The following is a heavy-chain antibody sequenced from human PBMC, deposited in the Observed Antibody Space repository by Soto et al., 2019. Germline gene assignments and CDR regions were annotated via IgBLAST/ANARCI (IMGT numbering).Heavy chain of an antibody. CDR1: GGSSSGYY. Sequence: SETLSLTCAVYGGSSSGYYWSWIRQPPGKGLDWIGEINHSGSTNYNPSLKSLVTISVDTSKNQFSLKLSSVTAADTAVYYCASGIQGFGGLSYYFGMDVWGQGTTVT. J-gene: IGHJ6*02. CDR3: ASGIQGFGGLSYYFGMDV. D-gene: IGHD3-10*01. CDR2: INHSGST. V-gene: IGHV4-34*01.